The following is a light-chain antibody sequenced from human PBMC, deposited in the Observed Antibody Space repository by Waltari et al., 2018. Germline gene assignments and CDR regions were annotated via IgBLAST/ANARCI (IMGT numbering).Light chain of an antibody. CDR3: CSYAGSYTYV. CDR1: SSDVGASNY. CDR2: DVS. Sequence: QSALTQPPPVSGSPGQSVTISCTGTSSDVGASNYVPWYQQHPGKAPKLMIYDVSKRPSGVPDRFSGSKSGNTASLTISGLQGEDEADYYCCSYAGSYTYVFGTGTKVTVL. J-gene: IGLJ1*01. V-gene: IGLV2-11*01.